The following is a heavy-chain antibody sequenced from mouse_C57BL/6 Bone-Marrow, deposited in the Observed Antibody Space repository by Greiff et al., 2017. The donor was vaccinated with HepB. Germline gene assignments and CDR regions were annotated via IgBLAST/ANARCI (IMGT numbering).Heavy chain of an antibody. V-gene: IGHV3-6*01. CDR2: ISYDGSN. CDR1: GYSITSGYY. Sequence: EVQLQQSGPGLVKPSQSLSLTCSVTGYSITSGYYWNWIRQFPGNKLEWMGYISYDGSNNYNPSLKNRISITRDTSKNQVFLKLNSVTTEDTATYYCANWDWFAYWGQGTLVTVSA. J-gene: IGHJ3*01. D-gene: IGHD4-1*02. CDR3: ANWDWFAY.